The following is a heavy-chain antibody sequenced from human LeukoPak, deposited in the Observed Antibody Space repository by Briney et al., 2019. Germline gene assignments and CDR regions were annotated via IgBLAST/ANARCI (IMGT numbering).Heavy chain of an antibody. Sequence: PSETLSLTCTVSGGSISSSSYYWGWIRQPPGKGLEWIGSMYYSGSTYYNPSLKSRVTISLDTSKNQFSLKLSSVTAADTAVYYCARLTTTGSTPDYWGQGTLVTVSS. CDR3: ARLTTTGSTPDY. CDR2: MYYSGST. J-gene: IGHJ4*02. V-gene: IGHV4-39*07. CDR1: GGSISSSSYY. D-gene: IGHD4-17*01.